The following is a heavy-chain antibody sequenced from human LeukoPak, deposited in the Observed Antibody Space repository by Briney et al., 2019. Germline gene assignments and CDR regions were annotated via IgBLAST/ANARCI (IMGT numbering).Heavy chain of an antibody. Sequence: GGSLRLSCAASGFIFSSYAMSWVRQAPGKGLEWVSAISGSGGSTYYADSVKGRFTISRDNSKNTLYLQMNSLRAEDTAVYYCAKDLRYSYAKPDAFDIWGQGTMVTVSS. D-gene: IGHD5-18*01. CDR3: AKDLRYSYAKPDAFDI. V-gene: IGHV3-23*01. CDR1: GFIFSSYA. CDR2: ISGSGGST. J-gene: IGHJ3*02.